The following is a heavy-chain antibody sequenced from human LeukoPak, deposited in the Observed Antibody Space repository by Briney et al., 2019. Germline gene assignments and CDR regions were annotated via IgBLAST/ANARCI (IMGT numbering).Heavy chain of an antibody. J-gene: IGHJ4*02. V-gene: IGHV3-7*01. CDR3: ARESYYYDSSGYYEFDY. CDR2: INQDGSEK. D-gene: IGHD3-22*01. CDR1: GFTFSSYC. Sequence: GGSLRLSCAASGFTFSSYCMGWVRQAPGKGLEWVANINQDGSEKYYVDSVKGRFTISRDNAKNSLYLQMNSLRAEDTAVYYCARESYYYDSSGYYEFDYWGQGTLVTVSS.